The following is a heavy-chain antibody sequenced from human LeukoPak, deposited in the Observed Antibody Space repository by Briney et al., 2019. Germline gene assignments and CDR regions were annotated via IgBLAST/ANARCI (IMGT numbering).Heavy chain of an antibody. CDR1: GGTFSSYA. D-gene: IGHD3-10*01. Sequence: SVKVSCKASGGTFSSYAISWVRQAPGQGLEWMGGIIPIFGTANYAQKFQGRVTITADKSTSTAYMELSSLRSEDMAVYYCARGFPYYYGSGSSYYYYYYGMDVWGKGTTVTVSS. CDR3: ARGFPYYYGSGSSYYYYYYGMDV. V-gene: IGHV1-69*06. CDR2: IIPIFGTA. J-gene: IGHJ6*04.